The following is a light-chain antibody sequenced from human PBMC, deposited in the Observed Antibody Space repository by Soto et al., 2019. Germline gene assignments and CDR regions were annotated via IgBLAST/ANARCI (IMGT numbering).Light chain of an antibody. J-gene: IGLJ2*01. V-gene: IGLV1-40*01. CDR2: GNS. Sequence: QSVLTQPPSVSGAPGQRVSISCTGSSSNIGVAYDVHWYQQLPGTAPKLLIYGNSNRPSGVPDRFSGSKSNTSASLAITGLQAEDEADYYCQSYDSSLSGVVFGGGTKLTVL. CDR3: QSYDSSLSGVV. CDR1: SSNIGVAYD.